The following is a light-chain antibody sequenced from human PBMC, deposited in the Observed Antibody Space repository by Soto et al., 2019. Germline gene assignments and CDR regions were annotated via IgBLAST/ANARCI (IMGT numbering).Light chain of an antibody. CDR1: SSDVGSHPL. J-gene: IGLJ3*02. CDR3: CAFTSAGTWV. V-gene: IGLV2-23*01. Sequence: QSVLTQPASVSGSPGQSITISCAGTSSDVGSHPLVSWYQQHPGKAPKLMISEDTKRPSGVSNRFSGSKSGNMASLTISGLQAEDEADYYCCAFTSAGTWVFGGGTKLNVL. CDR2: EDT.